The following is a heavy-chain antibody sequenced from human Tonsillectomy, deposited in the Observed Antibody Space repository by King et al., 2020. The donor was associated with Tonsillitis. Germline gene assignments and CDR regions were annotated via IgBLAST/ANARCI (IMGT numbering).Heavy chain of an antibody. CDR2: ISSSGSTI. J-gene: IGHJ4*02. D-gene: IGHD4-17*01. Sequence: VQLVESGGGLVQPGGSLRLSCAASGFTFCSYEMNWVRQAPGKGLEWVSYISSSGSTIYYSYSVKGRFTISRDNAKNSLYLQLNSLRAEDTAVYYCARNGGNYGDPPLDYWGQGTLVTVSS. CDR3: ARNGGNYGDPPLDY. V-gene: IGHV3-48*03. CDR1: GFTFCSYE.